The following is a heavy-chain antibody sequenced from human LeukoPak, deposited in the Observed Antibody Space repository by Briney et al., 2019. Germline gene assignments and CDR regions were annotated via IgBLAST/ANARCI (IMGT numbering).Heavy chain of an antibody. CDR1: GYSISSGYY. CDR3: VRGHSSSSGRGRVDY. D-gene: IGHD6-6*01. J-gene: IGHJ4*02. V-gene: IGHV4-38-2*01. Sequence: SETLSLTCAVSGYSISSGYYWGWIRQPPGKGLEWIGRIYTSGSTNYNPSLESRVTISVDTSKNQFSLKLSSVTAADTAVYYCVRGHSSSSGRGRVDYWGQGTLVTVSS. CDR2: IYTSGST.